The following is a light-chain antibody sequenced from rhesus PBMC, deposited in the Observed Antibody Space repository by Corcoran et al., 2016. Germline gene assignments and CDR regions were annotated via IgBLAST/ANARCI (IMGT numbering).Light chain of an antibody. CDR3: VQAIAFPYS. Sequence: DIVMTQTPLSLPITPGEPASISCRSSQSLLHRNGNTYLHWYLQKPGQSPQLLIYGGSNRASGVPDRVSGSGSGTDVTLKISKVEAEDVGVYYCVQAIAFPYSFGQGTKVEIK. CDR1: QSLLHRNGNTY. CDR2: GGS. J-gene: IGKJ2*01. V-gene: IGKV2-72*01.